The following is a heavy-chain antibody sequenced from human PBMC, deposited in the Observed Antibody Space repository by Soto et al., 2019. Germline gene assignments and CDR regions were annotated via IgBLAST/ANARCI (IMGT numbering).Heavy chain of an antibody. D-gene: IGHD3-10*01. CDR2: INTGNGNT. CDR3: ARRGDGMDV. V-gene: IGHV1-3*04. J-gene: IGHJ6*02. CDR1: GYTFTSYA. Sequence: QVQLVQSGAEEKKPGASVKVSCKASGYTFTSYAMPWVRQAPGKRLEWRGWINTGNGNTKYSQKFQGRVTITRDTSASTAYMELSSLRSEDTAVYYCARRGDGMDVWGQGTTVTVSS.